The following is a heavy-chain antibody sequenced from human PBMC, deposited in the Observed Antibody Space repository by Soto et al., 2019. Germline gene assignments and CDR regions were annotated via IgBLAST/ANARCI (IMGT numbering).Heavy chain of an antibody. CDR3: ARGLGLELRYYFYYMDV. J-gene: IGHJ6*03. CDR1: GFTFNDYY. Sequence: QVQLVESGGGLVKPGGSLRLSCEASGFTFNDYYMSWIRQAPGKGLVWVSYISSGGSIIYYVDSVKGRFTISRDNAKNSLYLQMNSLRAEDTAVYYCARGLGLELRYYFYYMDVWGKGTTVTVSS. CDR2: ISSGGSII. V-gene: IGHV3-11*01. D-gene: IGHD1-7*01.